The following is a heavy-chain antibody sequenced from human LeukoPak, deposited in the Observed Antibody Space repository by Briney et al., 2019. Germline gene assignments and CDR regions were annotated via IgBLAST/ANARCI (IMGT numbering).Heavy chain of an antibody. CDR1: GYTFTSNG. D-gene: IGHD6-19*01. Sequence: VASVKVSCKASGYTFTSNGITWVRQAPGQGLEWMGWISAYNGNTNYAQKLQGRVTMTRDTSTNTVYMELRSLTSDDTAVYYCARVIVVTGTNHFDYWGQGTLVTVSS. J-gene: IGHJ4*02. V-gene: IGHV1-18*01. CDR3: ARVIVVTGTNHFDY. CDR2: ISAYNGNT.